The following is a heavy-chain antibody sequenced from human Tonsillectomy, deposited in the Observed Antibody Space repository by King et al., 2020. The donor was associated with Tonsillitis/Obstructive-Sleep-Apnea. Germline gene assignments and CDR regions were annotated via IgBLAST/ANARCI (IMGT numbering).Heavy chain of an antibody. Sequence: VQLVESGGGVVQPGGSLRLSCAASGFTFDDYAMHWVRQAPGKGLEWVSLISGDGGSTYYADSVKGRFTISRDNSKNSLYLQMNSLRTEDTALYYCAKDISARRYYDFWRGARAFDYWGQGTLVTVSS. V-gene: IGHV3-43*02. J-gene: IGHJ4*02. D-gene: IGHD3-3*01. CDR3: AKDISARRYYDFWRGARAFDY. CDR2: ISGDGGST. CDR1: GFTFDDYA.